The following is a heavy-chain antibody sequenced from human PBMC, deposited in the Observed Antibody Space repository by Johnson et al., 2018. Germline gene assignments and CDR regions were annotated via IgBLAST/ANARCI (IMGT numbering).Heavy chain of an antibody. CDR2: IKQDGSEK. J-gene: IGHJ6*03. D-gene: IGHD5-12*01. V-gene: IGHV3-7*01. CDR3: ARERYSGYINYYYYYMDV. Sequence: VQLVQSGGGLVQPGGSLRLSCAASGFTFSSYWMSWVRQAPGKGLEWVANIKQDGSEKYYVDSVKGRFTISRDNAKNSLYLQMNSLRAEDTAVYYCARERYSGYINYYYYYMDVWGKGTTVTGSS. CDR1: GFTFSSYW.